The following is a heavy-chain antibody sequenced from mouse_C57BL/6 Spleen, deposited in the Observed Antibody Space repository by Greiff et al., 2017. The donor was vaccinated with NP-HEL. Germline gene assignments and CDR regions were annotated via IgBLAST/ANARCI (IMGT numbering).Heavy chain of an antibody. V-gene: IGHV1-59*01. CDR3: ARGTVANFDY. CDR1: GYTFTSYW. Sequence: QVQLKQPGAELVRPGTSVKLSCKASGYTFTSYWMHWVKQRPGQGLEWIGVIDPSDSYTNYNQKFKGKATLTVDTSSSTAYMQLSSLTSEDSAVYYCARGTVANFDYWGQGTTLTVSS. D-gene: IGHD1-1*01. J-gene: IGHJ2*01. CDR2: IDPSDSYT.